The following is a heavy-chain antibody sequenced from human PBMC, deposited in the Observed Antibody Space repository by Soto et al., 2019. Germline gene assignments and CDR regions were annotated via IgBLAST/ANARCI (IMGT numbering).Heavy chain of an antibody. CDR2: ISYDGSNK. D-gene: IGHD1-7*01. CDR3: AKGAELELVGLNY. CDR1: GFTFSSYG. V-gene: IGHV3-30*18. Sequence: LRLSCAASGFTFSSYGMHWVRQAPGKGLEWVAVISYDGSNKYYADSVKGRFTISRDNSKNTLYLQMNSLRAEDTAVYYCAKGAELELVGLNYWGQGTLVTVSS. J-gene: IGHJ4*02.